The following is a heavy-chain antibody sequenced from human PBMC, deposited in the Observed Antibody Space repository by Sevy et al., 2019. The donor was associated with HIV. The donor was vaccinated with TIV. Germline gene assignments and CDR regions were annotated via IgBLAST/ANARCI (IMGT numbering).Heavy chain of an antibody. J-gene: IGHJ4*02. V-gene: IGHV3-73*01. CDR3: LPSYRPNFGN. CDR1: GFIFSDSA. CDR2: LRSNAYNYAT. Sequence: GGSLRLSCVASGFIFSDSAIHWVRQASGKGLEWVGRLRSNAYNYATLYAASVKGRFTIFRDDSKNTAYLQMNSLKTEDTAVYYSLPSYRPNFGNWGQGTLVTVSS. D-gene: IGHD3-16*01.